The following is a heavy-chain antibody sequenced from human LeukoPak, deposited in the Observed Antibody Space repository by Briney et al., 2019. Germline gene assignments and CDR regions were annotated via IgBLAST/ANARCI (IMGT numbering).Heavy chain of an antibody. CDR2: FHNSGST. Sequence: NPSETLSLTCAVSGGSISSGGYYWSWIRQHPGKGLEWIGYFHNSGSTYYNPSLKSRITISVDTSENQFSLKLSSVTVADTAVYYCARVTETLDYWGQGTLVTVSS. CDR3: ARVTETLDY. J-gene: IGHJ4*02. V-gene: IGHV4-31*11. D-gene: IGHD2-21*02. CDR1: GGSISSGGYY.